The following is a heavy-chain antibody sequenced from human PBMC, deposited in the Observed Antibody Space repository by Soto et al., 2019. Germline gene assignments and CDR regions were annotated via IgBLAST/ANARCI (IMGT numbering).Heavy chain of an antibody. J-gene: IGHJ6*03. CDR3: ARVTRGYSGYDSAYYYYYYYMDV. CDR2: IYPGDSDT. V-gene: IGHV5-51*01. Sequence: GESLKISCKGSGYSFTSYWIGWVRQMPGKGLEWMGIIYPGDSDTRYSPSFQGQVTISADKSISTAYLQWSSLEASDTAMYYCARVTRGYSGYDSAYYYYYYYMDVWGKGTTVTVSS. CDR1: GYSFTSYW. D-gene: IGHD5-12*01.